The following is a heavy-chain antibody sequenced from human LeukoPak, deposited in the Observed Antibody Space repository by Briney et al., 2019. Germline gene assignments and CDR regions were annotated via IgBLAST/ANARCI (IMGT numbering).Heavy chain of an antibody. CDR3: ARGSSGWYGPAGY. V-gene: IGHV3-23*01. CDR2: ISGSGGST. CDR1: GFTFSSYA. J-gene: IGHJ4*02. Sequence: GGSLRLSCAASGFTFSSYAMSWIRQAPGKGLEWVSAISGSGGSTYYADSVKGRFTISRDNAKNSLYLQMNSLRAEDTAVYYCARGSSGWYGPAGYWGQGTLVTVSS. D-gene: IGHD6-19*01.